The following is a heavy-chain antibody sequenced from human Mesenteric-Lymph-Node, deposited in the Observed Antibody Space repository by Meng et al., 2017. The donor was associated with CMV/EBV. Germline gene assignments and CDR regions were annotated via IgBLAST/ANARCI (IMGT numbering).Heavy chain of an antibody. CDR2: GYYSGST. Sequence: GSLRLSCTVSGGSITSSGYYWGWLRQPPGKGLEWIGSGYYSGSTYYNPSLKSRVTISVDTSKHHFSLKLSSATAVDTAVYYCARRYGGQTFDYWGQGTLVTVSS. CDR3: ARRYGGQTFDY. V-gene: IGHV4-39*02. D-gene: IGHD4/OR15-4a*01. J-gene: IGHJ4*02. CDR1: GGSITSSGYY.